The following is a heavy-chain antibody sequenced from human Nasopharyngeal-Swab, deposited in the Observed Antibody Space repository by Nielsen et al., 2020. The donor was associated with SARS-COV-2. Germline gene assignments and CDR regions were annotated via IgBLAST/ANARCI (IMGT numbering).Heavy chain of an antibody. J-gene: IGHJ4*02. V-gene: IGHV3-23*01. Sequence: GESLKISCAASGFTFSSYAMNWVRQAPGKGLEWVSAISGSCGSTYYADSVKGRFTISRDNAKTSLSLQMNSLRAEDTAVYYCARYCSTTSCPRGFDYWGQGTLVTVSS. CDR3: ARYCSTTSCPRGFDY. CDR1: GFTFSSYA. D-gene: IGHD2-2*01. CDR2: ISGSCGST.